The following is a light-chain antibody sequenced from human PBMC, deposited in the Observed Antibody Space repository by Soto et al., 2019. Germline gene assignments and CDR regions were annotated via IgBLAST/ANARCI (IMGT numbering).Light chain of an antibody. CDR1: QSLLHSNGYNY. J-gene: IGKJ1*01. Sequence: DIVMTQSPTSLPVTPGEPASISCRSSQSLLHSNGYNYLDWYLQKPGLSPQLLIYLVSNRASGVPDRFSGSGSGTDFTLKISRVEAEDVGVYYCMQALQTPWTFGQGTKVEIK. V-gene: IGKV2-28*01. CDR2: LVS. CDR3: MQALQTPWT.